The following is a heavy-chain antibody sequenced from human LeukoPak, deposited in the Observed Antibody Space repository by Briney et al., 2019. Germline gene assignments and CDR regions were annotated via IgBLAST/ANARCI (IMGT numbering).Heavy chain of an antibody. CDR1: GFTFSSYS. D-gene: IGHD2-2*02. J-gene: IGHJ6*02. V-gene: IGHV3-13*01. CDR2: IGTAGDT. CDR3: ARDRSVVPAAIGYYYYYGMDV. Sequence: AGGSLRLSCAASGFTFSSYSMNWVRQATGKCLEWVSAIGTAGDTYYPGSVKGRFTISRENAKNSLYLQMNSLRAEDTAVYYCARDRSVVPAAIGYYYYYGMDVWGQGTTVTVSS.